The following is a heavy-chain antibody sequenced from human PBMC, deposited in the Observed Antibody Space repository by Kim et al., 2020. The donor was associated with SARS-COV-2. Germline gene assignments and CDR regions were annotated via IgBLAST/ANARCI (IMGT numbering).Heavy chain of an antibody. J-gene: IGHJ1*01. V-gene: IGHV3-43*02. CDR2: ISAYGETK. D-gene: IGHD6-19*01. CDR1: GFTFDHSA. Sequence: GGSLRLSCAGSGFTFDHSAMHWFRQAPGKGMEWVSLISAYGETKYYADSVKCRFTIAIDNSKNSVFLQMNTLRTEDTAFYYCVRASGWLPRYWCQGTLIPVSA. CDR3: VRASGWLPRY.